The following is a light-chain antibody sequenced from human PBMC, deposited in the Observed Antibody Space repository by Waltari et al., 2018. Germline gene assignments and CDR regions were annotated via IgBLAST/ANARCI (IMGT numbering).Light chain of an antibody. Sequence: QSALTQPASVSGSPGQSLTISCTGTSGDIGGYTLVPSYQQHPGKAPKLMIYEGNKRPSGVSNRFSGSKSGNTASLTISGLQAEDEADYYCSSYADSNICVFGSGTKVTVL. CDR1: SGDIGGYTL. V-gene: IGLV2-23*01. CDR3: SSYADSNICV. J-gene: IGLJ1*01. CDR2: EGN.